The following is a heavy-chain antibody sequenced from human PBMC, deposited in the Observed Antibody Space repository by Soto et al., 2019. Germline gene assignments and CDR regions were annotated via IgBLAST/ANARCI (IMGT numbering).Heavy chain of an antibody. CDR2: IWHDGSNE. V-gene: IGHV3-33*01. D-gene: IGHD2-21*02. Sequence: SCAASGFPFNNYAMHWVRQAPGKGLEWVAVIWHDGSNEHYADSVKGRFRIARDNSNNTLYLQMNSLRGEDTALYYCARDDVSMVTTFLDYWGLGTLVTVSS. CDR1: GFPFNNYA. CDR3: ARDDVSMVTTFLDY. J-gene: IGHJ4*02.